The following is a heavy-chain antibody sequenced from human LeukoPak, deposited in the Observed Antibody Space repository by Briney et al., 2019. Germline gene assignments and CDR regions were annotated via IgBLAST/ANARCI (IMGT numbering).Heavy chain of an antibody. V-gene: IGHV3-23*01. Sequence: GGSLRLSCEASGLAFRNFAMSWARQAPGKGLEWVSGMTGSGGSSYDADSVKGRFTISRDNAKNALYLQMNSLRADDTALYYCAKMKGQRLNDYCMDVWGKGTTVTVSS. CDR3: AKMKGQRLNDYCMDV. CDR2: MTGSGGSS. J-gene: IGHJ6*03. CDR1: GLAFRNFA.